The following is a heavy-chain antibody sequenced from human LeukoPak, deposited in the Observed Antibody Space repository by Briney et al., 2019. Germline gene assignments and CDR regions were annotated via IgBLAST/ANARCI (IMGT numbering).Heavy chain of an antibody. CDR3: AKDNGRLDFWSGYFGY. V-gene: IGHV3-64*01. CDR2: ISSNGGST. Sequence: GGSLRLSCAASGFTFSSYAMHWVRQAPGKGLEYVSAISSNGGSTYYANSVKGRFTISRDNSKNTLYLQMGSLRAEDTAVYYCAKDNGRLDFWSGYFGYWGQGTLVTVSS. D-gene: IGHD3-3*01. J-gene: IGHJ4*02. CDR1: GFTFSSYA.